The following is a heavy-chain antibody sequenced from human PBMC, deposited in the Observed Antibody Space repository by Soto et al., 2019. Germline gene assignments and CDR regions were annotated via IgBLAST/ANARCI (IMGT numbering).Heavy chain of an antibody. Sequence: ASVKVSCKASGYTFTSYGISWVRQAPGQGLEWMGWISAYNGNTNYAQKLQGRVTMTTNTSTSTAYMELRSLRSDDTAVYYCARDYFPSGYYDSSGYPASDYWGQGTLVTGSS. CDR3: ARDYFPSGYYDSSGYPASDY. CDR2: ISAYNGNT. CDR1: GYTFTSYG. V-gene: IGHV1-18*01. J-gene: IGHJ4*02. D-gene: IGHD3-22*01.